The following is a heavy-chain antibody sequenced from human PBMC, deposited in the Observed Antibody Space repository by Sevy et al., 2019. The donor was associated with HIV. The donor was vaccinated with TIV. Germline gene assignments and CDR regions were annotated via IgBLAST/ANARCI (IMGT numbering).Heavy chain of an antibody. CDR3: ARDRVHDWGEGRFDP. Sequence: ASVKVSCKASGYTFSNYGISWVRQAPGQGLEWMGWISPFNNKTNYAQKFQGRVSLTSDTSATTAYMEVTSLRSDDTAVYYCARDRVHDWGEGRFDPWGQGTLVTVSS. CDR1: GYTFSNYG. CDR2: ISPFNNKT. D-gene: IGHD2-21*01. V-gene: IGHV1-18*01. J-gene: IGHJ5*02.